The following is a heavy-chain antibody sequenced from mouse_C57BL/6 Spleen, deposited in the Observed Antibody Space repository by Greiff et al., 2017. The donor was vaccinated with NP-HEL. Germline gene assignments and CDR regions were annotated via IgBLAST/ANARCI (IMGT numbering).Heavy chain of an antibody. CDR1: GYSITSGYY. D-gene: IGHD1-1*01. CDR2: ISYDGSN. V-gene: IGHV3-6*01. J-gene: IGHJ2*01. Sequence: EVQLQQSGPGLVKPSQSLSLTCSVTGYSITSGYYWNWIRQFPGNKLEWMGYISYDGSNNYNPSLKNRISITRDTSKNQFFLKLNSVTTEDTATYYCAREDTTEFPFDYWGQGTTLTVSS. CDR3: AREDTTEFPFDY.